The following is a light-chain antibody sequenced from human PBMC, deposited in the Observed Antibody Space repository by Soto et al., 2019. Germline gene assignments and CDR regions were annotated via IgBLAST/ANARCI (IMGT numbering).Light chain of an antibody. CDR2: AAS. Sequence: DIQMTQSPSFVSASVGDRVAITCRASQGISNWLAWYQQKPGKAPKPLIYAASNLHTGVPSRFSGSGSGTDFTRTINNLQPEDFATYYCQQANTFPLTFGGGTKVEIK. CDR1: QGISNW. CDR3: QQANTFPLT. J-gene: IGKJ4*01. V-gene: IGKV1-12*01.